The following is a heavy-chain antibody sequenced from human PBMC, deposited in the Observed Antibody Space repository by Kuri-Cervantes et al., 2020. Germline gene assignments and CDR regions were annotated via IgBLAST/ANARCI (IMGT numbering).Heavy chain of an antibody. Sequence: ASVKVSCKASGYTFTSYGISWVRQAPGQGLEWMGWINPNSGATSYAQKFQGWVTMTRDTSISTAYMELSRLRSDDTAVYYCARSFRSPYCGGDCYVDYWGQGTLVTVSS. V-gene: IGHV1-2*04. CDR3: ARSFRSPYCGGDCYVDY. D-gene: IGHD2-21*02. J-gene: IGHJ4*02. CDR2: INPNSGAT. CDR1: GYTFTSYG.